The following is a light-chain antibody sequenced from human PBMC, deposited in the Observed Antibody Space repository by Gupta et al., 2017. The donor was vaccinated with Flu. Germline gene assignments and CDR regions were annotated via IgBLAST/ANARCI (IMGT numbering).Light chain of an antibody. CDR1: QSVNSH. V-gene: IGKV3-15*01. J-gene: IGKJ1*01. CDR2: GAS. CDR3: QQDNYWPGT. Sequence: PATLSVSPGERATLSCRASQSVNSHLAWYQQKPGQAPRLLISGASSRATGIPARFSGSGSGTEFTLTISSLQSEDFAVYWCQQDNYWPGTFGQGTKVEVK.